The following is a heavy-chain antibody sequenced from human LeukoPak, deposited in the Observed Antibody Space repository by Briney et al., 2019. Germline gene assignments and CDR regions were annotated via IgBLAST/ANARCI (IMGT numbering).Heavy chain of an antibody. V-gene: IGHV4-59*01. Sequence: PSETLSLTCTVSGGSISSYYWSWIRQPPGKGLEWIGYIYYSGSTNYNPSLKSRVTISVDTSKNQFSLKLSSVTAADTAVYYCARDGFYDSSGYYYNWVFDYWGQGTLVTVSS. CDR2: IYYSGST. J-gene: IGHJ4*02. D-gene: IGHD3-22*01. CDR3: ARDGFYDSSGYYYNWVFDY. CDR1: GGSISSYY.